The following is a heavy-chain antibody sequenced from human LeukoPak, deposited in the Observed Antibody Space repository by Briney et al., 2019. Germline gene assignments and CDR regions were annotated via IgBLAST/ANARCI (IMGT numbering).Heavy chain of an antibody. CDR2: ISHAGST. V-gene: IGHV4-39*07. J-gene: IGHJ4*02. CDR3: ARILRGVIVTSFDY. CDR1: GGSISSSSYY. D-gene: IGHD3-10*01. Sequence: SETLSLTCTVSGGSISSSSYYWGWVRQPPGKGLEWIGSISHAGSTGYSPSLKSRVTISLDTSKNQFSLKLRPVTAADTAVYYCARILRGVIVTSFDYWGQGILVTVSS.